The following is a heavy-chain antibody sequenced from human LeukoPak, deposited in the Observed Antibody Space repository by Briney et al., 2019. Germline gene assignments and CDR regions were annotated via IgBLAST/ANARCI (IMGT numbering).Heavy chain of an antibody. V-gene: IGHV3-23*01. J-gene: IGHJ4*02. CDR3: AKGTSGYSYVKNY. Sequence: GGSLRLSCAASGFTFSSYAMSWVRQAPGKELEWVSAISGSGGSTYYADSVKGRFTISRDNSKNTLYLQMNSLRAEDTAVYYCAKGTSGYSYVKNYWGQGTLVTVSS. CDR2: ISGSGGST. CDR1: GFTFSSYA. D-gene: IGHD5-18*01.